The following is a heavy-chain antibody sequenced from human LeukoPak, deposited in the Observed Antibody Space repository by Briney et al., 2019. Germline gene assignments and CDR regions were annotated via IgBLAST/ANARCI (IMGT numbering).Heavy chain of an antibody. CDR2: ISYDGSNK. D-gene: IGHD5-18*01. Sequence: GGSLRLSCAASGFTFSSYAMHWVRQAPGKGLEWVAVISYDGSNKYYADSVKGRFTISRDNAKNSLYLQMNSLRAEDTAVYYCASYQNGYSYDFDYWGQGTLVTVSS. J-gene: IGHJ4*02. CDR3: ASYQNGYSYDFDY. CDR1: GFTFSSYA. V-gene: IGHV3-30-3*01.